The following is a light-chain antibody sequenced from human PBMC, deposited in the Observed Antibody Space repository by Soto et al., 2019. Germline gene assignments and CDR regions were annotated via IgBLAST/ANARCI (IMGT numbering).Light chain of an antibody. CDR2: AAS. CDR1: QGIRNF. CDR3: QKDSSVIT. Sequence: DIQMTQSPSSLSASVGDRVTITCRASQGIRNFLAWYQQKPGKVPKLLISAASTLESGVPSRLSGSGSGTDCTLTITSLQAEDVAAYFCQKDSSVITFGQGTRQEIK. V-gene: IGKV1-27*01. J-gene: IGKJ5*01.